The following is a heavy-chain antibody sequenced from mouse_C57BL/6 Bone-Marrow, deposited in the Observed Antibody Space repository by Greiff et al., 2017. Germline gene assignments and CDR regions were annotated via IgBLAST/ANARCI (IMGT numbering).Heavy chain of an antibody. D-gene: IGHD1-2*01. V-gene: IGHV4-1*01. CDR2: INPDSSTI. Sequence: TASGIDFSRNWMSWVRRAPGKGLEWIGEINPDSSTINYAPSLKDIFIISRDNAKHTLYLQMSKVRSEDTALYYCARPGFHWYFDVWGTGTTVTVST. CDR3: ARPGFHWYFDV. J-gene: IGHJ1*03. CDR1: GIDFSRNW.